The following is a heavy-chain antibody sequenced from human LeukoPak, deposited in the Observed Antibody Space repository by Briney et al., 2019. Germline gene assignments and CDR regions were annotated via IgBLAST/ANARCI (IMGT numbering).Heavy chain of an antibody. D-gene: IGHD2-21*02. V-gene: IGHV3-23*01. CDR3: ARDWARCGAGCYSRADAFDI. J-gene: IGHJ3*02. CDR2: IGSSGGDT. CDR1: GFTFGNYA. Sequence: GGSLRLSCEASGFTFGNYAMNWVRQAPGKGLEWVSAIGSSGGDTFYANSVKGRFTISRDNSKNTLYLQMNSLEVEDTAIYYCARDWARCGAGCYSRADAFDIWGQGTMVAVSS.